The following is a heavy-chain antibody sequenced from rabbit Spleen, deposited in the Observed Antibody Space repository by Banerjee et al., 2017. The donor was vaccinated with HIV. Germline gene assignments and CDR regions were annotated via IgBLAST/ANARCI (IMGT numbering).Heavy chain of an antibody. CDR1: GFSFSSGYD. CDR2: VYAGSSGSI. Sequence: QSLEESGGGLVKPGASLTLTCKASGFSFSSGYDMCWVRQAPGKGLEWIACVYAGSSGSIYYASWAKGRITISKTSTKVTLQMTSLTAADTATYFCARDTGSSFSSYGMDLWGPGTLVTVS. J-gene: IGHJ6*01. CDR3: ARDTGSSFSSYGMDL. V-gene: IGHV1S40*01. D-gene: IGHD8-1*01.